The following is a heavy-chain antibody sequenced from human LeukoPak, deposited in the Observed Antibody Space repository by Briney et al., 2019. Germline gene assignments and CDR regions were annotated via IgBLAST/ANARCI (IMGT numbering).Heavy chain of an antibody. CDR3: ARDRRGHICSSTSCYTHDWFDP. J-gene: IGHJ5*02. D-gene: IGHD2-2*02. CDR2: IIPIFGTA. Sequence: SVKVSCQASGGTFTSYAISWVRQAPGQGLEWMGRIIPIFGTANYAQKFQGRVTITADESTSTAYKELSSLRSEDTAVYYCARDRRGHICSSTSCYTHDWFDPWGQGTLVTVSS. V-gene: IGHV1-69*13. CDR1: GGTFTSYA.